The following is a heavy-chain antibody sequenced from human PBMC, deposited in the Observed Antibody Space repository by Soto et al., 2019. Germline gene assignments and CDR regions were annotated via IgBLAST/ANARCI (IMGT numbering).Heavy chain of an antibody. J-gene: IGHJ4*02. Sequence: VQLLESGGDLVQPGGSLRLSCAASGFTFSRFAMTWVRQAPGKGLEWVSVVGGNGDRTFYADSVKGRFTISRDNSKNTLYLQMSSLRAEDTAIYYCAKDFDSNYPTPSFDHWGQGTLVSVSS. CDR1: GFTFSRFA. D-gene: IGHD4-4*01. CDR3: AKDFDSNYPTPSFDH. CDR2: VGGNGDRT. V-gene: IGHV3-23*01.